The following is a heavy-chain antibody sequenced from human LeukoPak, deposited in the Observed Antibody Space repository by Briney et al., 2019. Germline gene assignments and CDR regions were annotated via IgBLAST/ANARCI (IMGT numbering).Heavy chain of an antibody. CDR2: IFPILGIA. J-gene: IGHJ3*01. D-gene: IGHD1-26*01. Sequence: SVKVSCKASGGTLSSYAISWVRQAPGQGLEWMGRIFPILGIANYAQKFQGRVTITADKPTSTAYMELSSLRSEHTAVYYCAREPYTTTTSRRGSSVVWGQGTMVTVSS. V-gene: IGHV1-69*04. CDR3: AREPYTTTTSRRGSSVV. CDR1: GGTLSSYA.